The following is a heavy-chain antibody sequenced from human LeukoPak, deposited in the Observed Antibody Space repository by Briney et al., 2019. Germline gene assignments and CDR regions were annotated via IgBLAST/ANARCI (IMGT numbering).Heavy chain of an antibody. CDR3: ARGNRKYSCDRRGRRSHYLDY. CDR1: GGSIRSDY. V-gene: IGHV4-59*01. Sequence: SETLSLTCSVPGGSIRSDYGSSIRQPPGKGLEWIGYIYYSGSTNYNPSLKSRVTISVDTSKNQFSLKLSSVTAADTAVYYCARGNRKYSCDRRGRRSHYLDYWGQGTLVTVSS. J-gene: IGHJ4*02. D-gene: IGHD3-22*01. CDR2: IYYSGST.